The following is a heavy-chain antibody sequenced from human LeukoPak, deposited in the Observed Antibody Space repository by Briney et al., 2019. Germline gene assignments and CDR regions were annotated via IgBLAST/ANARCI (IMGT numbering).Heavy chain of an antibody. Sequence: SETLSLTCTVSGGSISSYYWSWIRQPPGKGLEWIGYIYYSGSTNYNPSLKSRVTISVDTSKNQFSLKLSSVTAADTAVYYCARTPRGVFHRGHYYYYMDVWGKGTTVTVSS. D-gene: IGHD1-26*01. J-gene: IGHJ6*03. CDR2: IYYSGST. CDR3: ARTPRGVFHRGHYYYYMDV. V-gene: IGHV4-59*08. CDR1: GGSISSYY.